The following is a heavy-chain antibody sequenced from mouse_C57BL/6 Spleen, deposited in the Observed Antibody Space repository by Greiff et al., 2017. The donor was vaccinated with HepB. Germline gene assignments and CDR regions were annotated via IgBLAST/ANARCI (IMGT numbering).Heavy chain of an antibody. J-gene: IGHJ2*01. V-gene: IGHV1-50*01. Sequence: QVQLQQPGAELVKPGASVKLSCKASGYTFTSYWMQWVKQRPGQGLEWIGEIDPSDSYTNYNQKFKGKATLTVDTSSSTAYMQLSSLTSEASAVYYCARLGIITTVPDYWGQGTTLTVSS. CDR2: IDPSDSYT. D-gene: IGHD1-1*01. CDR3: ARLGIITTVPDY. CDR1: GYTFTSYW.